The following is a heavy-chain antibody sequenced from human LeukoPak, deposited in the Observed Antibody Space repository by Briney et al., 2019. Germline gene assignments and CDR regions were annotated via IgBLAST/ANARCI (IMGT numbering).Heavy chain of an antibody. D-gene: IGHD4-23*01. CDR3: ARHGTTVATFSFDY. J-gene: IGHJ4*02. CDR1: GGSISSSSYY. CDR2: IYYSGST. Sequence: SETLSLTCTVSGGSISSSSYYRGWIRQPPGKGLEWIGSIYYSGSTYYNPSLKSRVTISVDTSKNQFSLKLSSVTAADTAVYYCARHGTTVATFSFDYWGQGTLVTVSS. V-gene: IGHV4-39*01.